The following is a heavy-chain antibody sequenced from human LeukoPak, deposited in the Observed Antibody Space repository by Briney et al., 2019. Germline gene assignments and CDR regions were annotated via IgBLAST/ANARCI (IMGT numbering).Heavy chain of an antibody. Sequence: GGSLRLSCAASGFTFSSYAMHWVPQAPGKGLEWGAVISYDGSNKYYADSVKGRFTISRDNSKNTLYLQMNSLRAEDTAVYYCARDGNDGYNERGFDYWGQGTLVTVSS. CDR3: ARDGNDGYNERGFDY. J-gene: IGHJ4*02. V-gene: IGHV3-30*04. CDR2: ISYDGSNK. D-gene: IGHD5-24*01. CDR1: GFTFSSYA.